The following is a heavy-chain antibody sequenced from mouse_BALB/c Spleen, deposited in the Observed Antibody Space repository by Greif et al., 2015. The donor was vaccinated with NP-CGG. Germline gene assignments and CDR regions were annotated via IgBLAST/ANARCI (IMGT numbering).Heavy chain of an antibody. D-gene: IGHD4-1*01. CDR1: GYAFTNYL. Sequence: QVQLQQSGAELARPGTSVKVSCKASGYAFTNYLIEWVKQRPGQGLEWIGVINPGSGGTNYNEKFKGKATLTADKSSSTAYMQLSSLTSDDSAVYFCAKGNWDRYFDVWGAGTTVTVSS. CDR3: AKGNWDRYFDV. V-gene: IGHV1-54*01. J-gene: IGHJ1*01. CDR2: INPGSGGT.